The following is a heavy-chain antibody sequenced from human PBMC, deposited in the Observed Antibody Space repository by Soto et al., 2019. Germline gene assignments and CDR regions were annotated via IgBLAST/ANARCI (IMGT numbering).Heavy chain of an antibody. CDR1: GGTFSSYA. Sequence: GASVKVSCKASGGTFSSYAISWVRQAPGQGLEWMGGIIPIFGTANYAQKFQGRVTITADESTSTAYMELSSLRSEDTAVYYCAREAVAGIFWFDPWDQGTLVTVS. CDR2: IIPIFGTA. CDR3: AREAVAGIFWFDP. V-gene: IGHV1-69*13. D-gene: IGHD6-19*01. J-gene: IGHJ5*02.